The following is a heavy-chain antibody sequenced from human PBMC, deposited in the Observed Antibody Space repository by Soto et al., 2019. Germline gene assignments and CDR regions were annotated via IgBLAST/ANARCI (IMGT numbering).Heavy chain of an antibody. Sequence: QVQLQESGPGLVRPSQTLSLTCTVSGGSISFEHYHWTWIRQPAGKGLEWIGYIHYSGSVYYNPSAQSRVSMSVDTSKNLFSLELSSVTAADTAVYFCVREDDGGDRDYYGLDVWGQGTTVTVSS. CDR1: GGSISFEHYH. J-gene: IGHJ6*02. CDR3: VREDDGGDRDYYGLDV. V-gene: IGHV4-30-4*01. CDR2: IHYSGSV. D-gene: IGHD2-21*02.